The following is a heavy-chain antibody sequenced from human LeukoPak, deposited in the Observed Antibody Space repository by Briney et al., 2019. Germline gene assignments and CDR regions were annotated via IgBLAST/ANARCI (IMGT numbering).Heavy chain of an antibody. Sequence: GASVKVSCKASGYTFTSYYMHWVRQAPGQGLEWMGIINPSGGSTSYAQKFQGRVTMTRDTSTSTVYMELSSLRSEDTAVYYCARERTGSSGSYLDYFDYWGQGTLVTVSS. V-gene: IGHV1-46*01. D-gene: IGHD1-26*01. CDR2: INPSGGST. CDR1: GYTFTSYY. CDR3: ARERTGSSGSYLDYFDY. J-gene: IGHJ4*02.